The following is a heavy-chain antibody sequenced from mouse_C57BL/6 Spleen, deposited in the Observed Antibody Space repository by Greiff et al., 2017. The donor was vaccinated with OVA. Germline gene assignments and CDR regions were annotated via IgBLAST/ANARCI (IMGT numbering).Heavy chain of an antibody. CDR1: GYTFTNYW. J-gene: IGHJ4*01. CDR2: IHPGGGYT. D-gene: IGHD1-1*01. V-gene: IGHV1-63*01. CDR3: ARGTTVVAPYAMDY. Sequence: QVQLQQSGAELVKPGASVKMSCKASGYTFTNYWMDWVKQRPGHGLEWIGDIHPGGGYTNYNEKFKGKATLTVDKSSSTAYMQFSSLTSEDSAIYYCARGTTVVAPYAMDYWGQGTSVTVSS.